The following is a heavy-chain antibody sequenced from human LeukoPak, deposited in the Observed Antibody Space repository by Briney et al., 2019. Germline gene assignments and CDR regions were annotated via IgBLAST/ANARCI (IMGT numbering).Heavy chain of an antibody. CDR1: GFTFSSFA. CDR2: ISASGGST. V-gene: IGHV3-23*01. J-gene: IGHJ3*02. Sequence: GGSLRLSCAASGFTFSSFATSWVRQAPGKGLEWVSGISASGGSTYYADSVKGRFTISRDNSKNTLYLQMNSMRAEDTAVYYCAKGFYDNSASGVFDIWGQGTMVTVSS. CDR3: AKGFYDNSASGVFDI. D-gene: IGHD3-22*01.